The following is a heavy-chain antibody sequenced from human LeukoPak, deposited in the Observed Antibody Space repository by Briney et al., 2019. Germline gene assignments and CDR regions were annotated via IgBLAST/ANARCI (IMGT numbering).Heavy chain of an antibody. J-gene: IGHJ5*01. V-gene: IGHV3-30*02. D-gene: IGHD2-8*02. CDR1: AFTFSSFG. CDR2: IRYDGGNK. Sequence: GGSLRLSCAASAFTFSSFGMYWVCQAPGKGLEWVAFIRYDGGNKYYADSVKGRFTISRDNSENTLYLQMNSLRAEDTAVYYCARVAVSGPTGWFDSWGQGTLVIVSS. CDR3: ARVAVSGPTGWFDS.